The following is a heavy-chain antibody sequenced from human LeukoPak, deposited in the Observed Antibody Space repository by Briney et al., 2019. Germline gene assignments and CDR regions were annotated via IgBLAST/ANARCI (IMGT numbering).Heavy chain of an antibody. Sequence: GGSLRLSCAASGFTFSSYGMHWVRQAPGKGLEWVAFIRYDGSNKYYADSVKGRFTISGDNSKNTLYLQMNSLRVEDTAVYYCAKDPTSYYYDSSVDQWGQGTLVTVSS. D-gene: IGHD3-22*01. CDR1: GFTFSSYG. CDR2: IRYDGSNK. J-gene: IGHJ4*02. CDR3: AKDPTSYYYDSSVDQ. V-gene: IGHV3-30*02.